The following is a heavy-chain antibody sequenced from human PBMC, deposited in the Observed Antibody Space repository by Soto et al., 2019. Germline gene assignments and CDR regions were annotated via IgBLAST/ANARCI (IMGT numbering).Heavy chain of an antibody. Sequence: HPVGSLRLSCVASGFTLSSYAMSWVRQAPGKGLEWVSSISGRGTSTYYADSVTGRFTISRDNSKNTLYLQMNSLRAEDTAVYFCAKEGGIYRSRVYYDFWGRGTLVTVSS. CDR1: GFTLSSYA. D-gene: IGHD3-16*02. CDR2: ISGRGTST. V-gene: IGHV3-23*01. CDR3: AKEGGIYRSRVYYDF. J-gene: IGHJ4*02.